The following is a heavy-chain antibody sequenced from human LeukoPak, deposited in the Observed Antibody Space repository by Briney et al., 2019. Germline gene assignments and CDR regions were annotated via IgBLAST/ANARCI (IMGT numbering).Heavy chain of an antibody. CDR1: GYTFTTYG. V-gene: IGHV1-18*01. CDR2: ISTYSGNT. Sequence: GASVKVSCKASGYTFTTYGISWVRQAPGQGREWMGWISTYSGNTHYAQELQGRVTLTTDTSTSTAYMDLRSLRSDDPAVYHCARDGRGHWDTRIWYLGNWCDPWGQGTLVTVSP. D-gene: IGHD6-13*01. J-gene: IGHJ5*02. CDR3: ARDGRGHWDTRIWYLGNWCDP.